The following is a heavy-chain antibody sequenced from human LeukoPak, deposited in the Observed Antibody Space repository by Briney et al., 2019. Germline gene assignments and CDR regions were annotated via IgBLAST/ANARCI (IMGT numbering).Heavy chain of an antibody. D-gene: IGHD3-22*01. V-gene: IGHV3-7*04. Sequence: PGGSLRLSCAASGFTFSSYWMSWVRQAPGKGLEWVANIKQDGSEKYYVDSVKGRFTISRDNAKNPLYLQMNSLRAEDTAVYYCARAHEYYYYDSSGYYGFDYWGQGTLVTVSS. CDR1: GFTFSSYW. J-gene: IGHJ4*02. CDR2: IKQDGSEK. CDR3: ARAHEYYYYDSSGYYGFDY.